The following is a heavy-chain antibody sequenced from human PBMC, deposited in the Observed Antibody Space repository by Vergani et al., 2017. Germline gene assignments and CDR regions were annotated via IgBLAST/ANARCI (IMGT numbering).Heavy chain of an antibody. J-gene: IGHJ6*02. V-gene: IGHV4-30-4*08. CDR1: GGSISSGDYY. D-gene: IGHD3-10*01. CDR2: IYYSGST. CDR3: AXGPYYYGSGSYYTRYYYYYGMDV. Sequence: QVQLQESGPGLVKPSQTLSLTCTVSGGSISSGDYYWSWIRQPPGKGLEWLGYIYYSGSTYYNPSLKSRVTISVDTSKNQFSLKLSSVTAADTAVYYCAXGPYYYGSGSYYTRYYYYYGMDVWGRGTTVTVSS.